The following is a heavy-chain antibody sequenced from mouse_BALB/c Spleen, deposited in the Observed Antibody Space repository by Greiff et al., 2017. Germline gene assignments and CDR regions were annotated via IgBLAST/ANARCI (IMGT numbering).Heavy chain of an antibody. V-gene: IGHV14-4*02. J-gene: IGHJ4*01. D-gene: IGHD2-1*01. CDR3: ARYRSTMYAMDY. Sequence: EVQLQQSGAELVRSGASVKLSCTASGFNIKDYYMHWVKQRPEQGLEWIGWIDPENGDTEYAPKFQGKATMTADTSSNTAYLQLSSLTSEDSAIYYCARYRSTMYAMDYWGQGTSVTVSS. CDR1: GFNIKDYY. CDR2: IDPENGDT.